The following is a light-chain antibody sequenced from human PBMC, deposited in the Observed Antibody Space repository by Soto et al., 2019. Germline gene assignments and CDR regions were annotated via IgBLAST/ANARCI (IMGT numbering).Light chain of an antibody. V-gene: IGKV3-11*01. CDR3: QQRSNWPPIT. CDR1: QSVSSY. J-gene: IGKJ5*01. Sequence: EIVLTPSPATLSLSPVERATLSCRASQSVSSYLAWYQQKPGQAPRLLIYDASNRATGTPARFSGRGSGTDFTLTISSLEPEDFAVYYCQQRSNWPPITFGQGTRLEIK. CDR2: DAS.